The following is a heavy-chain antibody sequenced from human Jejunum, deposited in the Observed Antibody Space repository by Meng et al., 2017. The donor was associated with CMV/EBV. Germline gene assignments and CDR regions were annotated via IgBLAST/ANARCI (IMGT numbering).Heavy chain of an antibody. Sequence: QGQLVQSGPELKNPGDSVKVPGQAAGYTFTSSSRNWVRHAPGQGLEWMGWININTANPTYAQGFTGRFVFSLDTSVSTAYLQIDSLKADDTAVYYCARGNGWRFDYWGQGTLVTVSS. V-gene: IGHV7-4-1*01. J-gene: IGHJ4*02. CDR2: ININTANP. D-gene: IGHD6-19*01. CDR3: ARGNGWRFDY. CDR1: GYTFTSSS.